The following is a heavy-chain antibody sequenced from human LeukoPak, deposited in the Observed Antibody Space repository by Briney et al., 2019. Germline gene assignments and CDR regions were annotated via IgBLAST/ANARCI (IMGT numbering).Heavy chain of an antibody. CDR1: GGSVTSGSYY. CDR2: IYYTGST. Sequence: PSETLSLTCTISGGSVTSGSYYWSWIRQPPEKGLEWIGYIYYTGSTDYNPSLKSRVTISVETSKNQFSLQLSSVTAADTAIYYCATRLESYYYMDVWGKGTTVTVSS. CDR3: ATRLESYYYMDV. V-gene: IGHV4-61*01. J-gene: IGHJ6*03. D-gene: IGHD6-6*01.